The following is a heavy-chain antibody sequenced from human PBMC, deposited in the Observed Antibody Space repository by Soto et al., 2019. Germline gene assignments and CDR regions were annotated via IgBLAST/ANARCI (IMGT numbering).Heavy chain of an antibody. D-gene: IGHD2-15*01. Sequence: EVQLLESGGGLVQPGGSQRLSCAASGFTFSSYAMSWVRQAPGKGLEWVSAISGSGGSTYYADSVKGRFTISRDNSKNTLYLQMNSLRAEDTAVYYCAKGITPVAATQYYFDYWGQGTLVTVSS. CDR2: ISGSGGST. CDR1: GFTFSSYA. CDR3: AKGITPVAATQYYFDY. V-gene: IGHV3-23*01. J-gene: IGHJ4*02.